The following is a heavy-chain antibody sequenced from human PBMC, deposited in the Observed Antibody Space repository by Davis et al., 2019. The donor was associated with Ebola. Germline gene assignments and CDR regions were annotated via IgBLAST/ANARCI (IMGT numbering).Heavy chain of an antibody. Sequence: MPSETLSLTCVVYGGSFSGYYWSWIRQPPGKGLEWIGEINHSGSTNYNPSLKSRVTISVDPSKNQFSLKLSSVTAADTAVYYCARRNRAKDAFDIWGQGTMVTVSS. CDR3: ARRNRAKDAFDI. V-gene: IGHV4-34*01. CDR2: INHSGST. CDR1: GGSFSGYY. J-gene: IGHJ3*02. D-gene: IGHD1-14*01.